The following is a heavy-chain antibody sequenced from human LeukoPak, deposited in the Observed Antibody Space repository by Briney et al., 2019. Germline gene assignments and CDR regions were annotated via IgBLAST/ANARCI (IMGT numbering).Heavy chain of an antibody. D-gene: IGHD3-10*01. J-gene: IGHJ4*01. CDR2: MNPNSGDT. CDR1: GSTFSSND. V-gene: IGHV1-8*02. Sequence: ASVKVSCKXSGSTFSSNDINWVRQATRQGLEWMGRMNPNSGDTGYTPRFQGRVTMTRDTSISTAYMELSSLRSEDTAVYYCARGPYGTGSHFDFWGHGTLVTVSS. CDR3: ARGPYGTGSHFDF.